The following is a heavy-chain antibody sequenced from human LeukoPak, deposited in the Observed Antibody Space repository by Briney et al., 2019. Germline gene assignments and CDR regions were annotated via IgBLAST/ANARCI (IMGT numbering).Heavy chain of an antibody. D-gene: IGHD3-22*01. CDR2: LTGSGGTT. J-gene: IGHJ4*02. V-gene: IGHV3-23*01. CDR3: AKGGYYYDSSGSDY. CDR1: GFTFSSYA. Sequence: GGSLRLSCAASGFTFSSYAISWVRQAPGKGLEWVSSLTGSGGTTYYTDSVRGRFTISRDNSRNTLHLQMNSLRAEDTAVYYCAKGGYYYDSSGSDYWGQGTLVTVSS.